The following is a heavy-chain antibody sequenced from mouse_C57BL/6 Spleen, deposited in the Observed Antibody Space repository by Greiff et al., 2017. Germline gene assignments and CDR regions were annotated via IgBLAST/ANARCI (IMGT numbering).Heavy chain of an antibody. J-gene: IGHJ3*01. D-gene: IGHD2-4*01. V-gene: IGHV1-15*01. CDR2: IEPETGGT. CDR1: GYTFTDYE. CDR3: TIGDYDGFAY. Sequence: VQLQQSGAELVRPGASVTLSCKASGYTFTDYEMNWVKQTPVHGLEWIGAIEPETGGTAYNKKFKGKAILTADKSSSTAYMELRSLTSEDSAVYYCTIGDYDGFAYWGQGTLVTVSA.